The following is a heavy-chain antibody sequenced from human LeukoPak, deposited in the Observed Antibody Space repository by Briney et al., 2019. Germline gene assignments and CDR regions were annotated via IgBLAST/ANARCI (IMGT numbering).Heavy chain of an antibody. V-gene: IGHV3-23*01. J-gene: IGHJ4*02. D-gene: IGHD3-10*01. CDR2: ISGSSDST. Sequence: GRSLRLSCAASGFTFSSYAMSWVRQAPGKGLELVSAISGSSDSTYYADSVKGRFTISRDNSKNTLYLQMNSLRAEDTAVYYCAKDPYYGSGSYRSVDYWGQGTLVTVSS. CDR3: AKDPYYGSGSYRSVDY. CDR1: GFTFSSYA.